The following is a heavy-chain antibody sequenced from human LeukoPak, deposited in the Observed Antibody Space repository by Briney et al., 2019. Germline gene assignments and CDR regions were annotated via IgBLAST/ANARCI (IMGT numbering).Heavy chain of an antibody. CDR3: ARAFRKGESTIPLGF. V-gene: IGHV1-2*02. CDR2: INPYSGGT. Sequence: APVKVSCMPSLYTFIAYKVYWVPPAPGQGLEWMGWINPYSGGTNYAQKFQGRVTMTRDTSNSTAYMELSRLRSDDTAVYYCARAFRKGESTIPLGFWGQGTLVTVSS. CDR1: LYTFIAYK. D-gene: IGHD5/OR15-5a*01. J-gene: IGHJ4*02.